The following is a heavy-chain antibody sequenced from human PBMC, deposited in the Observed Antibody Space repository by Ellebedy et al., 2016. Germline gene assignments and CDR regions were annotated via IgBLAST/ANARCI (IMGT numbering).Heavy chain of an antibody. J-gene: IGHJ4*02. Sequence: ASVKVSXXASGYTFTSYDINWVRQATGQGLEWMGWMNPNSGNTGYAQKFQGRVTMTRDTSTSTVYMELSSLRSEDTAVYYCAREGSSYGEIDYWGQGTLVTVSS. CDR3: AREGSSYGEIDY. CDR1: GYTFTSYD. CDR2: MNPNSGNT. D-gene: IGHD5-18*01. V-gene: IGHV1-8*01.